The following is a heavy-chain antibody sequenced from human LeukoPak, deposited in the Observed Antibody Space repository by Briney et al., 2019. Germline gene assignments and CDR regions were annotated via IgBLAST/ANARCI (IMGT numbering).Heavy chain of an antibody. D-gene: IGHD2-2*01. CDR2: IRHDRQTK. V-gene: IGHV3-30*02. CDR3: ARLYATSWGFFDP. J-gene: IGHJ2*01. Sequence: FIRHDRQTKYYATSVKGRFTISRDNSRNPMFLKMNSLRPEDTAVYYCARLYATSWGFFDPWGRGTLVTVSS.